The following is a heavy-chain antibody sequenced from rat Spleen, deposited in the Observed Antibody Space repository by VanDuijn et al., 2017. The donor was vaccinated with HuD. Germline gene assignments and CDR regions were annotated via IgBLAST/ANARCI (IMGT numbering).Heavy chain of an antibody. CDR2: ISSDGGRN. CDR1: GFTFNNFD. CDR3: GRRSGGIDY. J-gene: IGHJ2*01. V-gene: IGHV5-25*01. D-gene: IGHD1-11*01. Sequence: EVQLVESGGGLVQPGRSLKLSCAASGFTFNNFDMAWVRQAPTRGLEWVASISSDGGRNFYRDSVKGRFTISRDNAKSSLYLQMDSLRSEDTATYYCGRRSGGIDYWGQGVMVTVSS.